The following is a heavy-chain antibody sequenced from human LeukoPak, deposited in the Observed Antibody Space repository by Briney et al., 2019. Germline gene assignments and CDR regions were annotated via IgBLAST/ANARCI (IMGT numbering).Heavy chain of an antibody. D-gene: IGHD4-11*01. CDR1: GGSISSYY. V-gene: IGHV4-59*12. CDR3: ARRRRLASYFDY. Sequence: SSETLSLTCTVSGGSISSYYWSWIRQPPGKGLDWIGYISYSGNTNYNPSLKSRVTISVDTSKSHFSLKLSSVTAADTAVYYCARRRRLASYFDYWGQGTLVTVSS. J-gene: IGHJ4*02. CDR2: ISYSGNT.